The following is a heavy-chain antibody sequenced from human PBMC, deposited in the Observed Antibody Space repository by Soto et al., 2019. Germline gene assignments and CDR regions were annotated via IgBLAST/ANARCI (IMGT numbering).Heavy chain of an antibody. J-gene: IGHJ6*02. CDR3: ARAPLPEYQRLRGHGMDV. D-gene: IGHD2-2*01. Sequence: SVKVSCKASGCTFSSYSISWVRQAPGQGLEWMGGIIPIFGTANYAQKFQGRVTITADESTSTAYMELSSLRSEDTAVYYCARAPLPEYQRLRGHGMDVWGQGTTVTISS. CDR2: IIPIFGTA. V-gene: IGHV1-69*13. CDR1: GCTFSSYS.